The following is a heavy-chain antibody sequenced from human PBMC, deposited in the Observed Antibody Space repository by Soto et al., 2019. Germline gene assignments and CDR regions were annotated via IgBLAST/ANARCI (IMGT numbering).Heavy chain of an antibody. CDR3: ARVFGSSWYQAFFDY. V-gene: IGHV3-72*01. CDR2: TRNKANSYTT. CDR1: GFTFSDHY. Sequence: GGSLRLSCAASGFTFSDHYMDWVRQAPGKGLEWVGRTRNKANSYTTEYAASVKGRFTISRDDSKNSLFLQMNSLKTEDTAVYYCARVFGSSWYQAFFDYWGQGTLVTVSS. D-gene: IGHD6-13*01. J-gene: IGHJ4*02.